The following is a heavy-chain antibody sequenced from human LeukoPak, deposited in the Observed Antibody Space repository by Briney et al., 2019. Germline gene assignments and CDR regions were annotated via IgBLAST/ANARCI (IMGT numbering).Heavy chain of an antibody. D-gene: IGHD2-2*01. CDR1: GFTFSSYA. V-gene: IGHV3-64D*06. Sequence: GGSLRLSCSASGFTFSSYAMHCVRQAPGKGLEYVSAISSNGGSTYYADSVKGRFTISRDNSKNTLYLQMSSLRAEDTAVYYCAGGYCSSTSCLPPDYWGQGTLVTVSS. CDR3: AGGYCSSTSCLPPDY. CDR2: ISSNGGST. J-gene: IGHJ4*02.